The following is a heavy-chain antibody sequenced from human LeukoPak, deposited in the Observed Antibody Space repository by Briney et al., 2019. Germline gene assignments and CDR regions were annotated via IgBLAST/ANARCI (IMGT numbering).Heavy chain of an antibody. CDR3: ARDSHYGSGSYYDRNYYYYGMDV. J-gene: IGHJ6*02. Sequence: GGSLRLSCAASGFTFSRFWMNWVRQAPGKGLEWVSYISSSGSTIYYADSVKGRFAISRDNAKNSLYLQMNSLRAEDTAVYYCARDSHYGSGSYYDRNYYYYGMDVWGQGTTVTVSS. V-gene: IGHV3-48*03. D-gene: IGHD3-10*01. CDR2: ISSSGSTI. CDR1: GFTFSRFW.